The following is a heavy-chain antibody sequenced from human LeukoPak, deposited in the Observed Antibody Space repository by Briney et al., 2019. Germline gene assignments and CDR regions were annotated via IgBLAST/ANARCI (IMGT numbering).Heavy chain of an antibody. CDR1: GFTFSSYW. Sequence: GGSLRLSCAASGFTFSSYWMSWVRQAPGKGLEWVANIKQDGSQKYYVDSVKGRFTISRDNDKNSLFLQMTSLRAEDTAVYYCARVRALRGEPIWGQGTMVTVSS. CDR2: IKQDGSQK. D-gene: IGHD3-10*01. J-gene: IGHJ3*02. V-gene: IGHV3-7*01. CDR3: ARVRALRGEPI.